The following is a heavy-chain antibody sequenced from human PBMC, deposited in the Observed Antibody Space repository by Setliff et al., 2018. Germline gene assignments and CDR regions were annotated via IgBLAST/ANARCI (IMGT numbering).Heavy chain of an antibody. D-gene: IGHD3-22*01. J-gene: IGHJ4*02. V-gene: IGHV1-18*01. CDR1: GYTLINYG. CDR2: IGAYTGNT. Sequence: ASVKVSCKASGYTLINYGISWVRQAPGQGLEWMGWIGAYTGNTNYAQKFLGRVTMTTDTSTSTAYMELRNLRSDDTAVYYCARDADNYDTSENPIFDYWGQGTLVTVSS. CDR3: ARDADNYDTSENPIFDY.